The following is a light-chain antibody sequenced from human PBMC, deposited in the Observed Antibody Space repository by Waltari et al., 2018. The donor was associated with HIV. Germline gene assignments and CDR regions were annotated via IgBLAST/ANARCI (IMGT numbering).Light chain of an antibody. CDR3: QGWDSSSDHPV. CDR2: DDS. J-gene: IGLJ3*02. Sequence: SYVLTQPLSVPVAPGQTARITWGGNNIGSKSAPGYQNKPGQAPVLVVDDDSDRPSGMPERVSGSNAGNTATLTISRVEAGDEADYYCQGWDSSSDHPVFGGGTKLTVL. CDR1: NIGSKS. V-gene: IGLV3-21*02.